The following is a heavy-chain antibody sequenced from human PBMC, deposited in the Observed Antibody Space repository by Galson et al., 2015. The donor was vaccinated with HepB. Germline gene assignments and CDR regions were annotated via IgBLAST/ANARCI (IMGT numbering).Heavy chain of an antibody. CDR1: GFTFSNYW. Sequence: SLRLSCAASGFTFSNYWMHWVRQDPGKGLVWAARINSDGSGTSYGDSVKGRFIISRDNAKNTLYLQMNSLRREDTAVYYCARDRSLGSDFDYWGRGTLVTVSS. CDR3: ARDRSLGSDFDY. V-gene: IGHV3-74*01. CDR2: INSDGSGT. J-gene: IGHJ4*02. D-gene: IGHD6-25*01.